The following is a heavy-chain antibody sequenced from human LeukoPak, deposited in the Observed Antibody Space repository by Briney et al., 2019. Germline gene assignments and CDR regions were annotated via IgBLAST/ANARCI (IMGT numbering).Heavy chain of an antibody. J-gene: IGHJ4*02. CDR2: INWNGGSA. CDR1: GFTFDDYG. Sequence: GGSLRLSCAASGFTFDDYGMSWVRQAAGKWLEWVSGINWNGGSAGYADSVKGRFTISRDNAKNSLYLRMNSLRADDTALYYCARELVPSGVIDYWGQGTLVTVSS. V-gene: IGHV3-20*04. D-gene: IGHD1-26*01. CDR3: ARELVPSGVIDY.